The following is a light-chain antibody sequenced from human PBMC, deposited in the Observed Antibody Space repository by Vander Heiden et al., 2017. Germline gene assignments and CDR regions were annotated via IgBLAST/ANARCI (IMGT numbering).Light chain of an antibody. J-gene: IGKJ1*01. CDR3: QQYYSTPRT. CDR2: WAS. V-gene: IGKV4-1*01. Sequence: GSLGERATINCKSSQSVLYSSNNKNYLAWYQQKPGQPPKLLIYWASTRESGVPDRFSGSGSGTDFTLTISSLQAEDVAVYYCQQYYSTPRTFGQGTKVEIK. CDR1: QSVLYSSNNKNY.